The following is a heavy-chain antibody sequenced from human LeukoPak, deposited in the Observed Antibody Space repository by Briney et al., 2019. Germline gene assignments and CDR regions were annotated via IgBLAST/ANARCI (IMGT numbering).Heavy chain of an antibody. D-gene: IGHD2-2*01. Sequence: PGGSLRLSCAASGFTFSDYYMSWIRQAPGKGLEWVSYISSSSSYTNYADSVKGRFTISRDNAKNSLYLQMNSLRAEDTAVYYCARDGCSSTSCSPTRWFDPWGQGTLVTVSS. V-gene: IGHV3-11*06. J-gene: IGHJ5*02. CDR3: ARDGCSSTSCSPTRWFDP. CDR1: GFTFSDYY. CDR2: ISSSSSYT.